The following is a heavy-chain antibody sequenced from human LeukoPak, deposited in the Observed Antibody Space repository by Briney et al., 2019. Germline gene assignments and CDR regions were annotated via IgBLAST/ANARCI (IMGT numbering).Heavy chain of an antibody. CDR3: ARAPPYDSGWYSDY. Sequence: GGSLRLSCAASGFTFSSHAMSWVRQAPGKGLEWVSAISGGGGRTYYADSVKGRFTISRDNSKNTLYLQMNSLRAEDTAVYYCARAPPYDSGWYSDYWGQGTLVTVSS. V-gene: IGHV3-23*01. CDR1: GFTFSSHA. J-gene: IGHJ4*02. CDR2: ISGGGGRT. D-gene: IGHD6-19*01.